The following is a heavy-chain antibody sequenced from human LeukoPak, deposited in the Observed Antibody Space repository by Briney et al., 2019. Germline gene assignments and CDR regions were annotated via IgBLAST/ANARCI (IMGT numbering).Heavy chain of an antibody. D-gene: IGHD6-6*01. V-gene: IGHV4-4*09. CDR2: IYTSGST. CDR1: GGSISSYY. CDR3: ARHWRSSGGGCFDP. J-gene: IGHJ5*02. Sequence: SSETLSLTCTVSGGSISSYYWSWIRQPPGKGLEWIGYIYTSGSTNYNPSLKSRVTISVDTSKNQFSLKLSSVTAADTAVYYCARHWRSSGGGCFDPWGQGTLVTVSS.